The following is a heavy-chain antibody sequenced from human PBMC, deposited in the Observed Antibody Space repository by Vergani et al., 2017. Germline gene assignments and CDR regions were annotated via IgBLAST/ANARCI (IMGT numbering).Heavy chain of an antibody. V-gene: IGHV3-9*02. CDR2: TSWNSNSI. CDR3: AREMSNEGFDY. D-gene: IGHD4-11*01. CDR1: GFTSAGYA. Sequence: EVQLEESGGGLVLPGRSLRLSCVASGFTSAGYAMPWVRQAPGKGLEWVSGTSWNSNSIGYADSVKGRFTISRDNAKNSLFLQMSSLKVEDTGVYYCAREMSNEGFDYWGQGTRVTVS. J-gene: IGHJ4*02.